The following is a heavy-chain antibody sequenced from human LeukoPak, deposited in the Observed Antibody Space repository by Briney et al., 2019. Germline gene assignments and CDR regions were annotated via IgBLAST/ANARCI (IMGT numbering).Heavy chain of an antibody. CDR3: ARHSGASPHYFDY. J-gene: IGHJ4*02. CDR2: IYYSGTT. D-gene: IGHD1-26*01. V-gene: IGHV4-59*08. CDR1: GGSISNYY. Sequence: SETLSLTCTGSGGSISNYYWSWIRQPPGKGLEWIGFIYYSGTTHYNPSLKSRVTMSVATSNNQFSLRLSSVTAADTAIYYCARHSGASPHYFDYWGQGALVTVSS.